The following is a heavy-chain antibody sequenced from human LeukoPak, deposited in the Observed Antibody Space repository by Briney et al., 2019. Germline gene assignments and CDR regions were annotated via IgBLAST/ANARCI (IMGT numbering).Heavy chain of an antibody. CDR2: ITSSSSYA. J-gene: IGHJ6*03. D-gene: IGHD5-12*01. CDR1: GFTFSTYN. Sequence: GGSLRLSCEASGFTFSTYNMNWVRQAPGKRLEWVSSITSSSSYAFYADSVKGRFTISRDNAKSSLYLQMNNLRAEDTAVYYCARDPYSGHYGNDYYYYMDVWGKGTTVTISS. CDR3: ARDPYSGHYGNDYYYYMDV. V-gene: IGHV3-21*01.